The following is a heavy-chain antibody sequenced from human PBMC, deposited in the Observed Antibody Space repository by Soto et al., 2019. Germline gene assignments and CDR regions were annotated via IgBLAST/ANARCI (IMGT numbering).Heavy chain of an antibody. V-gene: IGHV3-23*01. Sequence: EVQLLESGGGLVQPGGSLRLSCAASGFTFSAYAMGGVGQAQGKGLEWVSTIHGGGGATHYADSVKGRFTISRDDSKNTLYAQMNSLRAEDTAVYYCAKFEGHPLEYWYLDFWGRDTLVTVSS. J-gene: IGHJ2*01. CDR3: AKFEGHPLEYWYLDF. D-gene: IGHD1-1*01. CDR1: GFTFSAYA. CDR2: IHGGGGAT.